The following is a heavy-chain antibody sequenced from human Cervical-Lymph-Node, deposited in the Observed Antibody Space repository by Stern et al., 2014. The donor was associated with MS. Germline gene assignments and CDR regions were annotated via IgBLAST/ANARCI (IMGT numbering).Heavy chain of an antibody. J-gene: IGHJ3*02. Sequence: QLVQSGAEVKKPGSSVKVSCKASGGTFSSYAISWVRQAPGQGLEWMGGIIPIFGTANYAQKFQGRVTITADESTSTAYMELSSLRSEDTAVYYCARDRIWWLRFRIVGSYDAFDIWGQGTMVTVSS. D-gene: IGHD5-12*01. CDR3: ARDRIWWLRFRIVGSYDAFDI. CDR2: IIPIFGTA. V-gene: IGHV1-69*01. CDR1: GGTFSSYA.